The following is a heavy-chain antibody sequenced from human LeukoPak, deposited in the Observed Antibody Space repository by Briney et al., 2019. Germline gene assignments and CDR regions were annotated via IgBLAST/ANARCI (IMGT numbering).Heavy chain of an antibody. J-gene: IGHJ5*02. CDR1: GFTFSSYS. D-gene: IGHD3-16*01. CDR3: ARTLRLGESPDP. V-gene: IGHV3-21*01. CDR2: ISSSSSYI. Sequence: GGSLRLSCAASGFTFSSYSTNWVRQAPGKGLEWVSSISSSSSYIYYADSVKGRFTISRDNAKNSLYLQVNSLRAEDTAVYYCARTLRLGESPDPWGQGTLVTVSS.